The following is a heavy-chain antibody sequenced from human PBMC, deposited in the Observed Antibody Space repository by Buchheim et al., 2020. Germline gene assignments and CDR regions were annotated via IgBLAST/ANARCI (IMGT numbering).Heavy chain of an antibody. J-gene: IGHJ6*02. V-gene: IGHV4-39*07. CDR2: IYYSGST. D-gene: IGHD3-22*01. CDR1: GGSISSSSYY. Sequence: QLQLQESGPGLVKPSETLSLTCTVSGGSISSSSYYWGWIRQPPGKGLEWIGSIYYSGSTYYNPSLTSRATISVDTSKNQFSLKLSSVTAADTAGYYCHSVSRSGNYYYYGMDVWGQGTT. CDR3: HSVSRSGNYYYYGMDV.